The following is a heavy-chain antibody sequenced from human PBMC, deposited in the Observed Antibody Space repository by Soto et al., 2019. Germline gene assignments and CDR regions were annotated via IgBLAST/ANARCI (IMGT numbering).Heavy chain of an antibody. CDR2: IDPSDSYT. CDR3: ARTTDEYYDILTGYYLAYYYYYGMDV. D-gene: IGHD3-9*01. Sequence: GESLKISCNGSGYSFTSYWISWGRQMPGKGLEWMGGIDPSDSYTNYSPSFQGHVTISADKSISTAYLQWSSLKASDTAMYYCARTTDEYYDILTGYYLAYYYYYGMDVWGQGTTVTVSS. J-gene: IGHJ6*02. CDR1: GYSFTSYW. V-gene: IGHV5-10-1*01.